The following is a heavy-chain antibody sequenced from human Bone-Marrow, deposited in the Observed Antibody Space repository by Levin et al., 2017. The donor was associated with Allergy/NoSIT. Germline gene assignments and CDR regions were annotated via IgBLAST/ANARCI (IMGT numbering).Heavy chain of an antibody. CDR2: IYYSGST. Sequence: SQTLSLTCTVSGGSISSYYWSWIRQPPGKGLEWIGYIYYSGSTNYNPSLKSRVTISVDTSKNQFSLKLSSVTAADTAVYYCARGFAYGASYDYWGQGTLVTVSS. CDR1: GGSISSYY. D-gene: IGHD3-10*01. CDR3: ARGFAYGASYDY. J-gene: IGHJ4*02. V-gene: IGHV4-59*01.